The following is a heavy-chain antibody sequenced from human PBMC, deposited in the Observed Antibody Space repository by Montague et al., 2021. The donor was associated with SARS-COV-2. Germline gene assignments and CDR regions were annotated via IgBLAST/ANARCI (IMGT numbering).Heavy chain of an antibody. CDR1: GDSITSGGYF. D-gene: IGHD4-11*01. Sequence: TLSLTSTVSGDSITSGGYFWNWIRQHPGRGLEYIGAISYSGSTYYXPSLTSRVSISMDTSKNAFSLSLHSVTAADTAVYFCAASGRRGYSNPFHHCGRGSLVTVSS. CDR3: AASGRRGYSNPFHH. CDR2: ISYSGST. V-gene: IGHV4-31*03. J-gene: IGHJ4*02.